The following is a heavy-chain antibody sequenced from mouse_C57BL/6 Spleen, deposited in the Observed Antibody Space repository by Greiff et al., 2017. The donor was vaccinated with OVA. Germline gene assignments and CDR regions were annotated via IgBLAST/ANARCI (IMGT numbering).Heavy chain of an antibody. CDR1: GFTFSDYG. V-gene: IGHV5-17*01. J-gene: IGHJ2*01. D-gene: IGHD4-1*01. Sequence: DVKLVESGGGLVKPGGSLKLSCAASGFTFSDYGMHWVRQAPEKGLEWVAYISSGSSTIYYADTVKGRFTISSDNAKNTLFLQMTSLRSEDTAMYYCAREGTGTVDYWGQGTTLTVSS. CDR2: ISSGSSTI. CDR3: AREGTGTVDY.